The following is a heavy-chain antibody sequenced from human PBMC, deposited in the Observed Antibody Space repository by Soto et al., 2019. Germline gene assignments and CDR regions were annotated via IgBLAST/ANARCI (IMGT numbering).Heavy chain of an antibody. CDR2: IDFRSNSI. J-gene: IGHJ6*02. CDR3: AKGRSYYYYYGVDV. V-gene: IGHV3-11*01. CDR1: GFSFSDYY. Sequence: GGSLRLSCAASGFSFSDYYMSWIRQAPGKGLEWVSYIDFRSNSIYYADSVKGRFTISRDNAKNSLYLQMNSLRAEDTALYYCAKGRSYYYYYGVDVWGQGTTVTVSS.